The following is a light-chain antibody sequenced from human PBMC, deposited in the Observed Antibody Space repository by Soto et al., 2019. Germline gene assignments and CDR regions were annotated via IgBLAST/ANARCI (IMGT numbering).Light chain of an antibody. Sequence: DIQMPQSPSFVSASVGDRVTITCRASQGVSSWLAWYQQIPGRAPKLLISGASSLQSGVPSRFSGSGSGTDFTLTIINLQPEDFATYYCQQAHSFPHTFGQGTKLEI. J-gene: IGKJ2*01. V-gene: IGKV1-12*01. CDR1: QGVSSW. CDR2: GAS. CDR3: QQAHSFPHT.